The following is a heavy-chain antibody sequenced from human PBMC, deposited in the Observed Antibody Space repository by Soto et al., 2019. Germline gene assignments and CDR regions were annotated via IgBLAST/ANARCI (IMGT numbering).Heavy chain of an antibody. Sequence: QVQLVQSGAEVKKPGSSVKVSCMASGGSSKNYAISWVRQAPGQGLEWMGGIIPISGTADYAQKFQGRLTITADKSTNTAYMELSSLRSEDTAVYYCARDMTVFTVPYFDYWGQGTLVTVSS. CDR1: GGSSKNYA. CDR3: ARDMTVFTVPYFDY. D-gene: IGHD2-21*02. CDR2: IIPISGTA. V-gene: IGHV1-69*06. J-gene: IGHJ4*02.